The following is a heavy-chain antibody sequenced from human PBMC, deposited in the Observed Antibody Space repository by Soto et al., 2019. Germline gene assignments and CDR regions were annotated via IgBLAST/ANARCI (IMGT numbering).Heavy chain of an antibody. Sequence: SETLSLTCAVSGGSISGYYRSWIRQPPGKEQEWIGYIYYSGSTNYNPSHKSRVTISVDTSKNQFSLKLSSVTAADTAVYYCARGSAVAGTSNFRYYYYYMYVWGKGTTVTVSS. V-gene: IGHV4-59*08. CDR2: IYYSGST. J-gene: IGHJ6*03. CDR1: GGSISGYY. D-gene: IGHD6-19*01. CDR3: ARGSAVAGTSNFRYYYYYMYV.